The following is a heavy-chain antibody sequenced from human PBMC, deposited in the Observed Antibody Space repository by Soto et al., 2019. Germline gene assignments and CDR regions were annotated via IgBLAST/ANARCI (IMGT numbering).Heavy chain of an antibody. Sequence: QVQLQESGPGLVKPSQTLSLTCTVSGGSISSGDYYWSWIRQPPGKGPEWIGYFYYSGSTYYNPPLKTRVTISVDTSTNQFSLTLSAVTAADTAVYYCARVGGFGATTIDYWGQGTLVTVSS. V-gene: IGHV4-30-4*01. D-gene: IGHD3-10*01. CDR3: ARVGGFGATTIDY. CDR2: FYYSGST. J-gene: IGHJ4*02. CDR1: GGSISSGDYY.